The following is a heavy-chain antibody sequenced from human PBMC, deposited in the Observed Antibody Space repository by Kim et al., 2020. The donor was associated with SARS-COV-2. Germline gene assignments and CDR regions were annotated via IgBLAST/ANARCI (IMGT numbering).Heavy chain of an antibody. D-gene: IGHD3-10*01. CDR2: IYHSGAT. J-gene: IGHJ5*02. CDR3: ARVFRYGSGSYYPFDP. Sequence: SETLSLTCTVSGYSISGGYYWGWIRQPPGKGLECIGSIYHSGATYYNSSIKSRVTISVDTSKNQFSLKLSSGTAADTAVYYCARVFRYGSGSYYPFDPWGQGTLVSVSS. V-gene: IGHV4-38-2*02. CDR1: GYSISGGYY.